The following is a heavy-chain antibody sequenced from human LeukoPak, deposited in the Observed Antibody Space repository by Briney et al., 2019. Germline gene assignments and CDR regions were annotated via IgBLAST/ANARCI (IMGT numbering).Heavy chain of an antibody. Sequence: PSETLSLTCTVSGYSINSGCYWGWIRQSPGKGLEWIGSISHSGSTYYNPSLKSRVTILVDTSKNQFSLKLSSVTAADTAVYYCARTAAARQPSRYFDYWGQGTLATVSS. CDR3: ARTAAARQPSRYFDY. CDR1: GYSINSGCY. V-gene: IGHV4-38-2*02. CDR2: ISHSGST. D-gene: IGHD6-13*01. J-gene: IGHJ4*02.